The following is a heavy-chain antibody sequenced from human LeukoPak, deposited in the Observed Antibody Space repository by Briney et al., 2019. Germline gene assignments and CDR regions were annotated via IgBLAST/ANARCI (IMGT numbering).Heavy chain of an antibody. J-gene: IGHJ6*03. CDR1: GFTFSSYG. D-gene: IGHD5-12*01. CDR2: IRYDGSNK. V-gene: IGHV3-30*02. Sequence: GGSLRLSCAASGFTFSSYGMHWDRQAPGKVLEWVAFIRYDGSNKYYADSVKGRFTISRDNSKNTLYLQMNSLRAEDTAVYYCARVGGGTIVATIGPYYYYMDVWGKGTTVTISS. CDR3: ARVGGGTIVATIGPYYYYMDV.